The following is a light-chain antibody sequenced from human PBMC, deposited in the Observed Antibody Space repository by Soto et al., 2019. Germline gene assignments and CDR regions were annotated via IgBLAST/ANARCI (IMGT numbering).Light chain of an antibody. V-gene: IGLV6-57*01. J-gene: IGLJ3*02. CDR1: GGSIANNY. CDR3: QSFDSSDQV. CDR2: DDD. Sequence: NLMLTQPQSVSESPGKTVTISCTRSGGSIANNYVQWYRQRPGRSPTTVIYDDDQRPSEVPDRFSGSIDSSSNSASLTISGLKTEDEATYYCQSFDSSDQVFGGGTKVTV.